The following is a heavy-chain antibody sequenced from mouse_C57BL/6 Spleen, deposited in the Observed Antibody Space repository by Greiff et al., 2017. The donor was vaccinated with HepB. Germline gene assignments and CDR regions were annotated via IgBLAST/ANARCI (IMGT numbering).Heavy chain of an antibody. D-gene: IGHD2-1*01. J-gene: IGHJ3*01. V-gene: IGHV5-4*03. CDR3: ARGGGNYAWFAY. CDR2: ISDGGSYT. Sequence: EVKLVESGGGLVKPGGSLKLSCAASGFTFSSYAMSWVRQTPEKRLEWVATISDGGSYTYYPDNVKGRFTISRDNAKNNLYLQMSHLKSEDTAMYYCARGGGNYAWFAYWGQGTLVTVSA. CDR1: GFTFSSYA.